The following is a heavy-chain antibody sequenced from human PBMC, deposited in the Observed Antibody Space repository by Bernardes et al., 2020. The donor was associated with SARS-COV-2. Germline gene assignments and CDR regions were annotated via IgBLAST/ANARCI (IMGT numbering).Heavy chain of an antibody. D-gene: IGHD2-8*01. CDR1: GFTFSNYN. CDR3: ARGGVVRQDAFDI. Sequence: GGSLRLSCEASGFTFSNYNMNWVRQAPGKGLEWISYISRSGNNFYYADSVKGRFTISRDNAKNSLYLQMNNLRDEDTAVYFCARGGVVRQDAFDIWGQGTMTIVSS. V-gene: IGHV3-48*02. J-gene: IGHJ3*02. CDR2: ISRSGNNF.